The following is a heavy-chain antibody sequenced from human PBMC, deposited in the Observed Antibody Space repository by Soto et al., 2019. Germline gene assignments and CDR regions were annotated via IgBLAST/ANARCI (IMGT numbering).Heavy chain of an antibody. CDR3: ARAVQQEWFDP. CDR2: INHSGST. V-gene: IGHV4-34*01. D-gene: IGHD6-13*01. Sequence: PSETLSLTCAVYGGSFSGYYWSWIRQPPGKGLEWIGEINHSGSTNYNPSLKSRVTISVDTSKNQFSLKLSSVTAADTAVYYCARAVQQEWFDPWGQGTLVTVSS. J-gene: IGHJ5*02. CDR1: GGSFSGYY.